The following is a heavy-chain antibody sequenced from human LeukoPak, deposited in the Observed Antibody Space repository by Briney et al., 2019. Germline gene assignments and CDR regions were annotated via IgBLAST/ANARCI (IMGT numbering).Heavy chain of an antibody. Sequence: SETLSLTCTVSGGSISSYYWSWIRQPPGKGLEWIGYIYYSGSTNYNPSLKSRVTISVDTSKNQFSLKLSSVTAADTAVYYCARDGDSSGYLEWYFGLWGRGTLVTVSS. CDR3: ARDGDSSGYLEWYFGL. J-gene: IGHJ2*01. V-gene: IGHV4-59*01. CDR2: IYYSGST. CDR1: GGSISSYY. D-gene: IGHD3-22*01.